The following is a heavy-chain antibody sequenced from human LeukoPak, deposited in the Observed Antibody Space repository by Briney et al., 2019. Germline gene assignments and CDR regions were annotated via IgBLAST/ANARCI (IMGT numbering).Heavy chain of an antibody. D-gene: IGHD3-16*01. V-gene: IGHV3-74*01. CDR1: GFTFSSYW. Sequence: GGSLRLSCAASGFTFSSYWMHWVRQAPGKGLVWVSRINSVGSSTNYADSVKGRFTISRDNAKNMLYLQTNSLRAEDTAVYYCARVRDYDYVWGRREDAFDIWGQGTMVTVSS. CDR2: INSVGSST. J-gene: IGHJ3*02. CDR3: ARVRDYDYVWGRREDAFDI.